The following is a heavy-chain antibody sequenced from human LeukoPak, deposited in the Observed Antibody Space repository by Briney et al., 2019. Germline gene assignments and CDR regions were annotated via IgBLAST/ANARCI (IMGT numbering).Heavy chain of an antibody. Sequence: GGSLRLSCAASGFTFSSYEMNWVRQAPGRGLEWVSYIISSGSTIYYADSVKGRLTISRDNAKNSLYLQMNSLRAEDTAVYYCARKTVGYYDSSGYYSLDYWGQGTLVTVSS. J-gene: IGHJ4*02. D-gene: IGHD3-22*01. CDR1: GFTFSSYE. CDR2: IISSGSTI. CDR3: ARKTVGYYDSSGYYSLDY. V-gene: IGHV3-48*03.